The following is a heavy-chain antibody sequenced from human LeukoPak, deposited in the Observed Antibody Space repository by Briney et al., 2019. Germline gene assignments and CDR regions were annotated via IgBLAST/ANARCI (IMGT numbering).Heavy chain of an antibody. D-gene: IGHD2-2*01. Sequence: GGSLRLSCAASGVTVSINYMSWVRQAPGKGLEWVSVIYRGGSTYYADSVKGRITISRDNSKNTLYLQMNSLRDEDTAVYYCSSTRNYYGMDVWGQGTTVTVSS. CDR1: GVTVSINY. CDR3: SSTRNYYGMDV. V-gene: IGHV3-66*01. J-gene: IGHJ6*02. CDR2: IYRGGST.